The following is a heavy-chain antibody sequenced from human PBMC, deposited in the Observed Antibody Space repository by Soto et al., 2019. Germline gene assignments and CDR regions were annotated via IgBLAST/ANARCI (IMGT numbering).Heavy chain of an antibody. D-gene: IGHD6-13*01. V-gene: IGHV5-51*01. CDR1: GYTFANYW. CDR3: SEFKYSTAVRYLQH. CDR2: IYPSDSRT. Sequence: PGESLKISCESSGYTFANYWICWVRQAPGKGLGWVAIIYPSDSRTIYNPSFQGQVTISADKSISTSYLQWTSLKATDTAIYYCSEFKYSTAVRYLQHWGQGTPVTVS. J-gene: IGHJ1*01.